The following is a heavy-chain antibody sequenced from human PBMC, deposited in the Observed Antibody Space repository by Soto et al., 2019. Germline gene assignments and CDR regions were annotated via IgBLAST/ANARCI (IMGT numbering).Heavy chain of an antibody. CDR1: GVTFNTYW. J-gene: IGHJ4*02. CDR3: ARGWGYSFDL. V-gene: IGHV3-7*01. CDR2: IKHDGSDS. D-gene: IGHD2-15*01. Sequence: EVQLVESGGGLVQPGGSLRLSCTASGVTFNTYWMTWVRQAPGKGLEWVARIKHDGSDSGHVDSVEGRFIASRDNAKNSLFLQMDSLRAEDTAVYYCARGWGYSFDLWGQGTLVTVSS.